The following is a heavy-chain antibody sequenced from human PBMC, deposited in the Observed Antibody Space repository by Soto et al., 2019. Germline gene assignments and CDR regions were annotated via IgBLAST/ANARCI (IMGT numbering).Heavy chain of an antibody. J-gene: IGHJ4*02. CDR2: IYYSGST. CDR3: ARGRGPRDFDY. D-gene: IGHD5-12*01. V-gene: IGHV4-61*01. Sequence: SETLSLTCTVSGGSVSSGSYYWSWIRQPPGKGLEWIGHIYYSGSTNYNPSLKSRVTISVDTSKNQFSLKLSSVTAADTAVYYCARGRGPRDFDYWGQGTLVTVSS. CDR1: GGSVSSGSYY.